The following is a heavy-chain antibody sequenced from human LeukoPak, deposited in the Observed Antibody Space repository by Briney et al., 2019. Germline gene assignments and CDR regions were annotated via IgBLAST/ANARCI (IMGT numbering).Heavy chain of an antibody. CDR3: ARDFRSLVALIDY. CDR2: ISSSSSYI. V-gene: IGHV3-21*01. D-gene: IGHD2-8*02. Sequence: GGSLRLSCAASGFTFSSYSMNWVRQAPGKGLEWVSSISSSSSYIYYADSVKGRFTISRDNAKNSLYLRMNSLRAEDTAVYYCARDFRSLVALIDYWGQGTLVTVSS. J-gene: IGHJ4*02. CDR1: GFTFSSYS.